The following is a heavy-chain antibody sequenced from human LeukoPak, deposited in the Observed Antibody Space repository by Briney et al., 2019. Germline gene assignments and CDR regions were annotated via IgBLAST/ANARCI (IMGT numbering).Heavy chain of an antibody. CDR1: GGSISSYY. CDR2: IYYSGST. V-gene: IGHV4-59*01. Sequence: PSETLSLTCTVSGGSISSYYWRWIRQPPGKGLEWIGYIYYSGSTNYNPSLKSRVTISVDTSKNQFSLKLSSVTAADTAVYYCARVEHSSGWYYYYGMDVWGQGTTVTVSS. J-gene: IGHJ6*02. D-gene: IGHD6-19*01. CDR3: ARVEHSSGWYYYYGMDV.